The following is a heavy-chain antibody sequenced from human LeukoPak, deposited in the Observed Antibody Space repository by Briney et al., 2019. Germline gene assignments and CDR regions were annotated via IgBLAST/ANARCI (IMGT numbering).Heavy chain of an antibody. CDR1: GGSISSSSYY. V-gene: IGHV4-39*07. CDR2: IYYSGST. CDR3: ARDFGESGY. D-gene: IGHD3-10*01. Sequence: SETLSLTCTVSGGSISSSSYYWGWIRQPPGKGLEWIGSIYYSGSTYYNPSLKSRVTISVDTSKNQFSLKLSSVTAADTAVYYCARDFGESGYWGQGTLVTVSS. J-gene: IGHJ4*02.